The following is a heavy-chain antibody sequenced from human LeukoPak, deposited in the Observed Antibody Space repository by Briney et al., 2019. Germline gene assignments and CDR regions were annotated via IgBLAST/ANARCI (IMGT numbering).Heavy chain of an antibody. CDR3: ARRDAGLAFDY. Sequence: HVESLKISCEGSGYTFTTYWIAWVRQMPGKDLEWMGIIYPGDSDTRYRPSFQGQVTISADKSINTAYLQWSSLKASDTAMYYCARRDAGLAFDYWGQGTLVTVSS. CDR1: GYTFTTYW. V-gene: IGHV5-51*01. J-gene: IGHJ4*02. CDR2: IYPGDSDT. D-gene: IGHD6-13*01.